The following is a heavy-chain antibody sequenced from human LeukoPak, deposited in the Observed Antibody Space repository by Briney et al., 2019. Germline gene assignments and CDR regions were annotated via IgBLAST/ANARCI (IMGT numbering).Heavy chain of an antibody. D-gene: IGHD3-10*01. Sequence: SETLSLTCTVSGGSISSYYWSWIRQPAGKGLEWIGRIYTSGSTNYNPSLKSRVTISVDTSKNQFSLKLSSMTAADTAVYYCAREGSRDYGSGSSYFDYWGQGTLVTVSS. CDR1: GGSISSYY. CDR2: IYTSGST. CDR3: AREGSRDYGSGSSYFDY. J-gene: IGHJ4*02. V-gene: IGHV4-4*07.